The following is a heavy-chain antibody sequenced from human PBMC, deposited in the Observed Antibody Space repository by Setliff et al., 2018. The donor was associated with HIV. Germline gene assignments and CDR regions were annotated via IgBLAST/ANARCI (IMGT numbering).Heavy chain of an antibody. V-gene: IGHV4-59*01. CDR3: ARGGTSSNWFDP. CDR2: IYNSEMI. Sequence: LSLTCIVSGPSISSDTWSWVRQPPGKELQWIGFIYNSEMIDYNPSLKSRVSMSLDTSKNQFSLKLTSVTAADTAVYYCARGGTSSNWFDPWGQGTLVTVSS. J-gene: IGHJ5*02. D-gene: IGHD1-26*01. CDR1: GPSISSDT.